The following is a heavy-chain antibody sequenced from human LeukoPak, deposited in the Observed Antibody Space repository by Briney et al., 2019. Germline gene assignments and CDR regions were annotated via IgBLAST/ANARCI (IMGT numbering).Heavy chain of an antibody. Sequence: PGGSLRLSCAASGFTFSSYEMNWVRQAPGKGLEWVSAISGSGGSTYYADSVKGRFTISRDNSKNTLYLQMNSLRAEDTAVYYCAKDSSSSWYSGLGYFDYWGQGTLVTVSS. D-gene: IGHD6-13*01. CDR3: AKDSSSSWYSGLGYFDY. CDR1: GFTFSSYE. J-gene: IGHJ4*02. CDR2: ISGSGGST. V-gene: IGHV3-23*01.